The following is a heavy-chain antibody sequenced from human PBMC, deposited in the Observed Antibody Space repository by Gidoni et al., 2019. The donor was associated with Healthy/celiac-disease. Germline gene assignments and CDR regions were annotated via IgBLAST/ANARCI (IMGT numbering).Heavy chain of an antibody. CDR1: GGSISSGDYY. J-gene: IGHJ6*02. V-gene: IGHV4-30-4*01. CDR3: ARGVGDTMIAAGMDV. CDR2: IYYSGST. D-gene: IGHD3-22*01. Sequence: QVQLQESGPGLVKPSQTLSLTCTVSGGSISSGDYYWSWIRQPPGKGLEWIGYIYYSGSTYYTPSLKSRFTISVATPKTQFSRKLSSVTPADTAVYYCARGVGDTMIAAGMDVWGQGTTVTVSS.